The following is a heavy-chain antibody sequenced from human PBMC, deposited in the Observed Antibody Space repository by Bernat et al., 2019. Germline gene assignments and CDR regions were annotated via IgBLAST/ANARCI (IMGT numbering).Heavy chain of an antibody. V-gene: IGHV3-23*01. CDR3: VTEMTGTLPCFDC. Sequence: EVQLLESGGGLVQPGGSLRLSCAASGFTFSNYAMSWVRQGPGKGLEWLSAISGSGGRTYYADSVKGRHTISRDNSKNTLFLQMNSLRAEDTAIYYCVTEMTGTLPCFDCWGQGTLVTVSS. CDR2: ISGSGGRT. D-gene: IGHD3-9*01. CDR1: GFTFSNYA. J-gene: IGHJ4*02.